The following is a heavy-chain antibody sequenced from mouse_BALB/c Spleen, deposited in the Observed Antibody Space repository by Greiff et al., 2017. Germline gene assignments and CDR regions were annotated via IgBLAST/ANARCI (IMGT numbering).Heavy chain of an antibody. CDR2: IWTGGGT. Sequence: VQLQESGPGLVAPSQSLSITCTVSGFSLTSYDISWIRQPPGKGLEWLGVIWTGGGTNYNSAFMSRLSISKDNSKSQVFLKMNSLQTDDTAIYYCVRAGGLRRDYYAMDYWGQGTSVTVSS. J-gene: IGHJ4*01. CDR1: GFSLTSYD. CDR3: VRAGGLRRDYYAMDY. D-gene: IGHD2-4*01. V-gene: IGHV2-9-2*01.